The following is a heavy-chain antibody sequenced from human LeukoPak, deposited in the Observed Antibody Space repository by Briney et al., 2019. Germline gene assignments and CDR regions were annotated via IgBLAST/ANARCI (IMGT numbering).Heavy chain of an antibody. CDR1: GVSISNSSYF. J-gene: IGHJ4*02. Sequence: SETLSLTCTVSGVSISNSSYFWGWIRQPPGKGLEYIGTIYYSGSIAYNPSLKSRMTIFVDTSKNQVSLTLRSVTDADTGVYYCTSPLPNTMGLGYWGQGTQVTVSS. V-gene: IGHV4-39*01. D-gene: IGHD3-10*01. CDR3: TSPLPNTMGLGY. CDR2: IYYSGSI.